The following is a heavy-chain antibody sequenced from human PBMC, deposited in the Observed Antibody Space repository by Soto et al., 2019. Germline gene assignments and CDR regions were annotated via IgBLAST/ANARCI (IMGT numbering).Heavy chain of an antibody. V-gene: IGHV1-46*01. J-gene: IGHJ4*02. CDR2: INPSGGST. Sequence: GASVKVSCKASGYTFTSYYMHWVRQAPGQGLEWMGIINPSGGSTSYAQKLKGRVTITRDTSTSTVYMELSSLRSEYTAVYFCARKDYYDSGMYYFDYWGQGTLVTVSS. D-gene: IGHD3-22*01. CDR1: GYTFTSYY. CDR3: ARKDYYDSGMYYFDY.